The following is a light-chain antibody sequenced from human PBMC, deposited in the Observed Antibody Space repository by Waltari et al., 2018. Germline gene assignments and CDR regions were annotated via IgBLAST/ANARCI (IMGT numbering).Light chain of an antibody. V-gene: IGLV1-44*01. J-gene: IGLJ1*01. CDR3: ATWGDSLNGPYV. CDR1: RSNIGSNT. Sequence: QSVLTQPPSASGTPGQRVTISCSGSRSNIGSNTVNWYQQLPGTAPKLLIYSDDPRPSGCSDLFSGSKSGASASLAISGLQSEDEADYYCATWGDSLNGPYVFGTGTRVTVL. CDR2: SDD.